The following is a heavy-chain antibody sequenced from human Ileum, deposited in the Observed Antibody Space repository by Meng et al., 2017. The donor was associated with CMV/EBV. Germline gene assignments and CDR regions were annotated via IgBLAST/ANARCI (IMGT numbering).Heavy chain of an antibody. CDR3: ARDMWSGNSDYFDY. D-gene: IGHD3-3*01. CDR1: GYTFTGFY. CDR2: VDPNSGGT. Sequence: QVQLVQSGAEVKTPXXSXKVXCKASGYTFTGFYIHWVRQAPGQGPEWMGWVDPNSGGTIYAQKFQGRVTMTRDTSISTVYMELSRLQSDDTAIYYCARDMWSGNSDYFDYWGQGTLVTVSS. J-gene: IGHJ4*02. V-gene: IGHV1-2*02.